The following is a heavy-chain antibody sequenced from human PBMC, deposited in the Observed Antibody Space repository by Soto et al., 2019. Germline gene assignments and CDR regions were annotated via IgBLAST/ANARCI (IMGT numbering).Heavy chain of an antibody. CDR1: GFTFSTSE. CDR3: ARWELLTGFDY. CDR2: IGSSGSTR. J-gene: IGHJ4*02. D-gene: IGHD1-26*01. Sequence: EVQLVESGGDLVQPGGSLRLSCAASGFTFSTSEMAWVRQAPGKGLEWVSYIGSSGSTRYHADSVKGRFTIFRDNAKKSLYLQMNSLRAEDTAVYYCARWELLTGFDYWGQGTLVSVSS. V-gene: IGHV3-48*03.